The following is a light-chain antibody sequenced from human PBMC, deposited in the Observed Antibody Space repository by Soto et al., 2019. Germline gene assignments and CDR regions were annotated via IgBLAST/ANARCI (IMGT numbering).Light chain of an antibody. Sequence: QSVLTQPPSVSGAPGQRVTISCTGSSSNIGALYDVHWYKQLPGAAPKLLIYGNINRPSGVPDRFPGSKSGTSASLAITGLRAEDEADYYCQSYDSSLSGSVFGTGTKVTVL. CDR2: GNI. J-gene: IGLJ1*01. CDR3: QSYDSSLSGSV. CDR1: SSNIGALYD. V-gene: IGLV1-40*01.